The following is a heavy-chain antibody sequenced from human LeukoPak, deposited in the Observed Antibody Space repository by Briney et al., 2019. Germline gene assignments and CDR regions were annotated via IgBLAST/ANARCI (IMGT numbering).Heavy chain of an antibody. CDR3: ASIRSGYYYRAANPDAFDI. V-gene: IGHV3-66*01. CDR1: GFTFSNAW. D-gene: IGHD3-22*01. CDR2: IYSGGST. J-gene: IGHJ3*02. Sequence: QPWGSLRLSCAASGFTFSNAWMSWVRQAPGKGLEWVSVIYSGGSTYYADSVKGRFTISRDNSKNTLYLQMNSLRAEDTAVYYCASIRSGYYYRAANPDAFDIWGQGTMVTVSS.